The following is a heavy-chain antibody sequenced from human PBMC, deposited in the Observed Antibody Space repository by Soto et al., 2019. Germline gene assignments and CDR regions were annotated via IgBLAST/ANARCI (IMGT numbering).Heavy chain of an antibody. Sequence: SETLSLTCTVSGGSISSGGYYWSWIRQHPGKGLEWIRYIYYSGSTYYNPSLKSRATISVDTSKNQFSLKLSSVAAADTAVYCARVRGGGPFDDWGQGTLVTVSS. CDR1: GGSISSGGYY. J-gene: IGHJ4*02. D-gene: IGHD1-26*01. CDR2: IYYSGST. V-gene: IGHV4-31*03. CDR3: ARVRGGGPFDD.